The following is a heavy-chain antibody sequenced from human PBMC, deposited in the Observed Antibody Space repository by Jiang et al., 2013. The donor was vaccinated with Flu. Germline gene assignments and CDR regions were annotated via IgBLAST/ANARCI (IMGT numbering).Heavy chain of an antibody. Sequence: GSGLVKPSETLSLTCTVSGGSISSSSYYWGWIRQPPGKGLEWIGSIYYSGSTYYNPSLKSRVTISVDTSKNQFSLKLSSVTAADTAVYYCAGLAYCGGDCWFDYWGQGTLVTVSS. CDR1: GGSISSSSYY. CDR3: AGLAYCGGDCWFDY. D-gene: IGHD2-21*01. J-gene: IGHJ4*02. CDR2: IYYSGST. V-gene: IGHV4-39*07.